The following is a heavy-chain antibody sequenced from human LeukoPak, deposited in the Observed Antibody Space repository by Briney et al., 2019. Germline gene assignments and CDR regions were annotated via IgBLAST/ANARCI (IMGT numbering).Heavy chain of an antibody. CDR1: GLIVSNSY. CDR3: ARAVGYNYGYMS. CDR2: TYSGGTT. J-gene: IGHJ5*02. Sequence: GGSLILSCAASGLIVSNSYMTWLRQAPGKGLERVSITYSGGTTYYADSVKGRFTISRDNSKNTLNLQMDSLRAEDTAVYYCARAVGYNYGYMSWGQGTLVTVSS. D-gene: IGHD5-18*01. V-gene: IGHV3-53*01.